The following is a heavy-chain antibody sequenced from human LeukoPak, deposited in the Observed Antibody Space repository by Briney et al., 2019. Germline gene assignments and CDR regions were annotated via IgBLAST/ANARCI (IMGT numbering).Heavy chain of an antibody. CDR3: ARGPYSYDSSGALDI. J-gene: IGHJ3*02. V-gene: IGHV4-61*02. CDR2: ISSSGST. CDR1: GDSISSGDYY. Sequence: NASETLSLTCTVSGDSISSGDYYWSWIRQPVGKGLEWIGRISSSGSTNYNPSLKSRVTISVDTSKNQFSLKLSSVTAADTAVYFCARGPYSYDSSGALDIWGQGTMVTVSS. D-gene: IGHD3-22*01.